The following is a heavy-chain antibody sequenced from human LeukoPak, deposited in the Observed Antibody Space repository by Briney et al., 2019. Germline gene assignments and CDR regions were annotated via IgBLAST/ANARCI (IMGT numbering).Heavy chain of an antibody. D-gene: IGHD3-10*01. Sequence: GGSLRLSCAASGLTFSSNAMTWVRQAPGKGLEWVSTISSSGGSTYYADSVKGRFTISRDNSKNTLYLQMNSLRAEDTAVYYCATHGSGSYRYYFDYWGQGTLVTVSS. V-gene: IGHV3-23*01. CDR2: ISSSGGST. CDR1: GLTFSSNA. CDR3: ATHGSGSYRYYFDY. J-gene: IGHJ4*02.